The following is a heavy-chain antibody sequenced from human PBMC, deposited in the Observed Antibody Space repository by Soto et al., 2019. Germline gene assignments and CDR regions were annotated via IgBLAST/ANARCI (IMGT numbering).Heavy chain of an antibody. J-gene: IGHJ4*02. V-gene: IGHV3-30-3*01. CDR2: ITYDGSNQ. CDR1: GFIFSSYT. CDR3: ARAPSGSYPEFDY. D-gene: IGHD1-26*01. Sequence: GGSLRLSCAASGFIFSSYTMHWVRQAPGKGLEWVGVITYDGSNQYYADSVRGRFTISRDNSRNMLFLQMNSLRPDDTAVYYCARAPSGSYPEFDYWGQGTLVTVSS.